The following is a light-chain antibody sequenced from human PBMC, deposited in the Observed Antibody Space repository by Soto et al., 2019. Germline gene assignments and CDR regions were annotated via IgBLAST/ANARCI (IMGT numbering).Light chain of an antibody. V-gene: IGKV3-15*01. Sequence: EIVMTQSPATLSVSPGERATLSCRASQSVSSNLAWYQHQPGQAPRVLIYGASTRATGFPARFSGSGSETEFTLTISSLQSEDFAVYYCQQYSSYPHTFGQGTKLAIK. J-gene: IGKJ2*01. CDR1: QSVSSN. CDR3: QQYSSYPHT. CDR2: GAS.